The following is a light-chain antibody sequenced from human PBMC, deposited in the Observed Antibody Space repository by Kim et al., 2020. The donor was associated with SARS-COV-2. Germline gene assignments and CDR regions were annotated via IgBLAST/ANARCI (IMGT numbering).Light chain of an antibody. CDR3: TSYTTSSTWV. V-gene: IGLV2-14*03. J-gene: IGLJ3*02. CDR1: SSDVGDYNY. CDR2: DVR. Sequence: GQSLTISCTGTSSDVGDYNYVSWYQQHPGKAPKLMIYDVRKRPSGVSNRFSGSKSGNTASLTISGLLAEDEANYYCTSYTTSSTWVFGGGTQLTVL.